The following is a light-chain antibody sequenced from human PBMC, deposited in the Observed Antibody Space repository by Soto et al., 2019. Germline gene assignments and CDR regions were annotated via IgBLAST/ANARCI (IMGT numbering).Light chain of an antibody. V-gene: IGLV2-14*01. CDR3: SSYSSVTTLWV. CDR1: SSDVGGYNY. CDR2: VVS. Sequence: QSVLTQPASVSGSPGQSIAISCTGTSSDVGGYNYVSWHQQHPGKAPKVLISVVSNRPSGVSNRFSGSKSGNTASLTVSGLQAEDEADYYCSSYSSVTTLWVFGGGTKLTVL. J-gene: IGLJ3*02.